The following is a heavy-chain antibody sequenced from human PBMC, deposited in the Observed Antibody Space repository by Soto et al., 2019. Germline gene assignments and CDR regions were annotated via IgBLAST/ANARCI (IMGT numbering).Heavy chain of an antibody. Sequence: ASVKVSCKASGYSFTSLDINWVRQTAGQGLEWMGWMEPSTGRTGYAQKFQGRVTMTRDTSINTAYMELATLTSDDTAFYYCARGVSAGVDYWGQGTLVTVSS. CDR2: MEPSTGRT. J-gene: IGHJ4*02. V-gene: IGHV1-8*01. CDR3: ARGVSAGVDY. CDR1: GYSFTSLD. D-gene: IGHD3-10*01.